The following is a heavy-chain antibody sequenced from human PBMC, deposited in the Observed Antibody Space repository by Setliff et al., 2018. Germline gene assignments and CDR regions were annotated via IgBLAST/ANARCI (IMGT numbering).Heavy chain of an antibody. CDR2: INNYSFKT. D-gene: IGHD3-22*01. CDR3: ARINFYVSSGYYYAPDF. J-gene: IGHJ4*02. CDR1: GYEFNNYG. V-gene: IGHV1-18*01. Sequence: ASVKVSCKASGYEFNNYGITWVRQAPGQGLEWMGWINNYSFKTTYSQKFLDRVTMTTDTSATTAYMELKNLRSDDTAVYYCARINFYVSSGYYYAPDFWGQGTLVTVSS.